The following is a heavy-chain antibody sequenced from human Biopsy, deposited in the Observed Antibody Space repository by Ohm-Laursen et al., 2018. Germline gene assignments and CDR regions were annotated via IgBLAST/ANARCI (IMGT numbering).Heavy chain of an antibody. V-gene: IGHV3-21*01. D-gene: IGHD2-2*01. CDR2: ISASSSYI. Sequence: GSLRLSCAASGVTLSGYSMNWVRQAPGKGLEWVSSISASSSYIYYADSVKGRSTVSKENGKNSLYLHMNSLRAEDTAVYYCATEVVPAGIGGHWHDPWGQGTLVTVSS. J-gene: IGHJ5*02. CDR1: GVTLSGYS. CDR3: ATEVVPAGIGGHWHDP.